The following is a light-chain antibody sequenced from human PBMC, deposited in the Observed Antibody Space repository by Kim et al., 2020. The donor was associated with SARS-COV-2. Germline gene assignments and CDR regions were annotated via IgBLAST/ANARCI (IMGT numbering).Light chain of an antibody. Sequence: LSPGERATLSCRASQSVSNNYLAWYQQKPGQAPRLLIYGASSRTTGIPDRFSGSGSGTDFTLTISRLEPEDFAVYYCHHYGGSPRAFGQGTKVDIK. CDR1: QSVSNNY. V-gene: IGKV3-20*01. CDR3: HHYGGSPRA. J-gene: IGKJ1*01. CDR2: GAS.